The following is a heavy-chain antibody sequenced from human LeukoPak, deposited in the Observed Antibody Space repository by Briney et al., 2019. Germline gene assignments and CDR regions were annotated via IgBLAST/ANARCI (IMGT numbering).Heavy chain of an antibody. J-gene: IGHJ5*02. D-gene: IGHD6-19*01. CDR3: ARAPLAIAVAGKNWFDP. CDR1: GGTFSSYA. CDR2: IIPILGIA. Sequence: ASVKVSCKASGGTFSSYAISWVRQAPGQGLEWMGRIIPILGIANYAQKSQGRVTITADKSTSTAYMELSSLRSEDTAVYYCARAPLAIAVAGKNWFDPWGQGTLVTVSS. V-gene: IGHV1-69*04.